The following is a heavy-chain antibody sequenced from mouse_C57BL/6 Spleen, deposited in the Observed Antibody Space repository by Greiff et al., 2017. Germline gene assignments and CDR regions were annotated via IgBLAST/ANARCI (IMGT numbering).Heavy chain of an antibody. CDR2: INPNNGGT. D-gene: IGHD2-5*01. V-gene: IGHV1-26*01. CDR1: GYTFTDYY. Sequence: EVQLQQSGPELVKPGASVKISCKASGYTFTDYYMNWVKQSHGKSLEWIGDINPNNGGTSYNQKFKGKATLTVDKSSSTAYMELRSLTSEDSAVYYCASSLYYSNPYYYAMDYWGQGTSVTVSS. J-gene: IGHJ4*01. CDR3: ASSLYYSNPYYYAMDY.